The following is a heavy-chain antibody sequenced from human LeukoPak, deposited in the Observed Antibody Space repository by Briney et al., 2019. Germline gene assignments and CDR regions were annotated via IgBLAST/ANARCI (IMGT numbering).Heavy chain of an antibody. D-gene: IGHD3-16*02. V-gene: IGHV3-48*03. J-gene: IGHJ4*02. Sequence: GGSLRLSCAASGFTFSSYEVTWVRQAPGKGLEGVSYISSRGSTKYYGDSVKGRFTISRDNAENLLYLQMNSLRAEDTAVYYCVRGRGVVIPLDYWGQGTLVTVSS. CDR1: GFTFSSYE. CDR3: VRGRGVVIPLDY. CDR2: ISSRGSTK.